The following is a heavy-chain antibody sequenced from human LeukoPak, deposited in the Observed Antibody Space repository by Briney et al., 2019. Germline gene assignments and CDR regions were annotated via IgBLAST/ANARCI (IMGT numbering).Heavy chain of an antibody. CDR3: ARHGAAAGTGGRWFDP. D-gene: IGHD6-13*01. Sequence: PSEALSLTCTVCGGSIRSGGYYWSWIRQPPGKGLEWIGSIYYSGSTYYNPSLKSAVTISVDTSKNQFSLKLSSVTAADTAVYYCARHGAAAGTGGRWFDPWGQGTLVTVSS. J-gene: IGHJ5*02. V-gene: IGHV4-39*01. CDR1: GGSIRSGGYY. CDR2: IYYSGST.